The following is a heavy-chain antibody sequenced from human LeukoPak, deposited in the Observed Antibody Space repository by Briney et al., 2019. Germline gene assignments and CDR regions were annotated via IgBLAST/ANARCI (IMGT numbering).Heavy chain of an antibody. V-gene: IGHV3-33*01. J-gene: IGHJ3*02. CDR2: IWYDGSNK. Sequence: GGSLRLSRAASGFTFSSYGMHWVRQAPGKGLEWGAVIWYDGSNKYYADSVKGRFTISRDNSKNTLYLQMNSLRAEDTAVYYCARGIGEQLVFGAFDIWGQGTMVTVSS. CDR1: GFTFSSYG. CDR3: ARGIGEQLVFGAFDI. D-gene: IGHD6-6*01.